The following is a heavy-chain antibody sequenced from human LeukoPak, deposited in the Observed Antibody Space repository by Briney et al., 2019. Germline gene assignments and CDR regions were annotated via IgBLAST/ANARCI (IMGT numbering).Heavy chain of an antibody. Sequence: PGGSLRLSCAASAFTFSHYVMTWVRQAPGKELEWVSTISASGVNSYYADSVKGRFSISRDNFKNTLYLQMDSLRAEDTAVYYCAKSGTYYYDSSSYYHGAYFDYWGQGTLVTVSS. CDR3: AKSGTYYYDSSSYYHGAYFDY. D-gene: IGHD3-22*01. CDR2: ISASGVNS. J-gene: IGHJ4*02. CDR1: AFTFSHYV. V-gene: IGHV3-23*01.